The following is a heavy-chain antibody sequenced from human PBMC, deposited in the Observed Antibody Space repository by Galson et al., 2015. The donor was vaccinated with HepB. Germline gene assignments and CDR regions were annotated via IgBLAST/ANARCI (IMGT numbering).Heavy chain of an antibody. Sequence: SLRLSCAASGFTFSSYAVSWVRQAPGKGLEWVSAISGSGGSTYYADSVKGRFTISRDNSKNTLYLQMNSLGAEDTAVYYCAKGLGAAAGNSFDYWGQGTLVTVSS. CDR2: ISGSGGST. CDR3: AKGLGAAAGNSFDY. D-gene: IGHD6-13*01. J-gene: IGHJ4*02. V-gene: IGHV3-23*01. CDR1: GFTFSSYA.